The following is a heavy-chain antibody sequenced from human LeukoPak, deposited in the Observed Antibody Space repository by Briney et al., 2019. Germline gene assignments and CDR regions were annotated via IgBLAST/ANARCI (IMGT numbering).Heavy chain of an antibody. CDR3: AKGAAAGLVDWFDP. Sequence: PGGSLRLSCAASGITFSSHYMTWVRQAPGQGLEWVSVIDSGGSTNSADSVKGRFSVSRDNSKNTLYLQMYSLGAEDTAIYYCAKGAAAGLVDWFDPWGQGTLVTVSS. V-gene: IGHV3-66*01. CDR1: GITFSSHY. CDR2: IDSGGST. J-gene: IGHJ5*02. D-gene: IGHD6-13*01.